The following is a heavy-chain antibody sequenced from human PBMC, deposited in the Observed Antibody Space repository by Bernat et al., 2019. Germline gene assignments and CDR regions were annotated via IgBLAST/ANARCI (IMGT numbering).Heavy chain of an antibody. J-gene: IGHJ4*02. D-gene: IGHD1-26*01. CDR1: GFTFSSYG. Sequence: QVQLVESGGGVVQPGRSLRLSCAASGFTFSSYGMHWVRQAPGKGLEWVAVIWYDGSNKYYADSVKGRFTISRDNSKNTLYLQMNSLRAEETAVYYCARNSGSYYGVDYWGQGTLVTVSS. V-gene: IGHV3-33*01. CDR3: ARNSGSYYGVDY. CDR2: IWYDGSNK.